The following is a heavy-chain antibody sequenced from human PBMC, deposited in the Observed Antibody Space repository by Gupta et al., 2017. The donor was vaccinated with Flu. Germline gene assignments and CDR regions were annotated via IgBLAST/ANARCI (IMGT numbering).Heavy chain of an antibody. CDR3: VRGGAAAGQGNFDF. CDR1: GSTFDSFG. J-gene: IGHJ4*02. V-gene: IGHV3-33*01. Sequence: QVQLVESGGGVVQPGRSLSLSCAASGSTFDSFGMHWVRQAPGKGLEWVAVIWYDGSKTYYADSVKGRFTISRDNSENTLYLQMNSLRVEDTAVFYCVRGGAAAGQGNFDFWGQGTLVTVS. CDR2: IWYDGSKT. D-gene: IGHD6-13*01.